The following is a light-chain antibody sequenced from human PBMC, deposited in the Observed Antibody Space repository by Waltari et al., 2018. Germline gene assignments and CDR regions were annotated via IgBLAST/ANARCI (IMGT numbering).Light chain of an antibody. CDR1: RSDVGGYDF. Sequence: HSDLTQPASVSGSPGQSITIPRTGSRSDVGGYDFVPWYRPHPEKAPNLIIFDVTERPSGISARFSGSKSGNTASLTISGLQSDDEADYYCASYTSSSNYVFGSGTTVTV. CDR2: DVT. J-gene: IGLJ1*01. V-gene: IGLV2-14*03. CDR3: ASYTSSSNYV.